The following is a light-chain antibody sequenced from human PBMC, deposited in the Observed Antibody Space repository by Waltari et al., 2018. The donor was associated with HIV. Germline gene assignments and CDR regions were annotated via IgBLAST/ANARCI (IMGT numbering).Light chain of an antibody. CDR1: QSISSW. Sequence: DIQMTQSPSTLSASVGDRVTITCRASQSISSWLAWYQQKPGKAPKLLIYKESSLKSGVPSRFSGSGSGTEFTLTISSLQPDDFATYYCQQYNSYSVTFGQGTKVEIK. CDR2: KES. CDR3: QQYNSYSVT. V-gene: IGKV1-5*03. J-gene: IGKJ1*01.